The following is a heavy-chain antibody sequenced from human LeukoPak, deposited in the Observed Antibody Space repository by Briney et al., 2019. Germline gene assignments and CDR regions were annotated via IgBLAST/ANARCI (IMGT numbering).Heavy chain of an antibody. J-gene: IGHJ4*02. V-gene: IGHV3-23*01. Sequence: GGSLRLSCAASGFTFSSYAMSWVRQAPGKGLEWVSAISGSGGSTYYADSVKGRFTISRDNSKNTLYLQMNSLRAEDTAVYYCAKIYDSSGYYLNYFDYWGQGTLVTVSS. CDR1: GFTFSSYA. D-gene: IGHD3-22*01. CDR2: ISGSGGST. CDR3: AKIYDSSGYYLNYFDY.